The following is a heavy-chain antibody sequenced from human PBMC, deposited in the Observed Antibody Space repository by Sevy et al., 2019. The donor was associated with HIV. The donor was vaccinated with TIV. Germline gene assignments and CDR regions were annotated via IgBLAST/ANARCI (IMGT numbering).Heavy chain of an antibody. V-gene: IGHV1-46*01. J-gene: IGHJ4*02. CDR1: GYTFTRYY. CDR2: INPSGGST. Sequence: ASVKVSCKASGYTFTRYYMHWVRQAPGQGLEWMGIINPSGGSTSYAQKFQGRVTMTRATSTSTVYMELSSLRSEDTAVYYCARGPLYGSGNFYYFDYWGQGTLVTVSS. CDR3: ARGPLYGSGNFYYFDY. D-gene: IGHD3-10*01.